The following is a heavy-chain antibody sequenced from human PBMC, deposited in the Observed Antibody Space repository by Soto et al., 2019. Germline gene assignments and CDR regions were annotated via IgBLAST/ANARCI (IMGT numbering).Heavy chain of an antibody. Sequence: PGGSLRLSCAASGFTFSSYGMHWVRQAPGKGLEWVAVISYDGSNKYYADSVKGRFTISRDNSKNTLYLQMNSLRAEDTAVYYCAKDRGYCSGGSCYSLPYYYYGMDVWGQGTTVTVSS. D-gene: IGHD2-15*01. CDR1: GFTFSSYG. J-gene: IGHJ6*02. CDR2: ISYDGSNK. V-gene: IGHV3-30*18. CDR3: AKDRGYCSGGSCYSLPYYYYGMDV.